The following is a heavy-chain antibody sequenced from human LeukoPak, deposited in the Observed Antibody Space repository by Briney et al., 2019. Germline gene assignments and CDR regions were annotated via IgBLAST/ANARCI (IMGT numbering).Heavy chain of an antibody. CDR1: GFTFSSYA. CDR2: ISGSGGST. CDR3: AKTGALTGANWFDP. Sequence: GGSLRLSCAASGFTFSSYAMTWVRQAPGKGLDGVSTISGSGGSTYYADSVKGRFTISRDNSKNTLYLQMNSLRAEDTAIYYCAKTGALTGANWFDPWGQGTLVTVSS. J-gene: IGHJ5*02. V-gene: IGHV3-23*01. D-gene: IGHD1-20*01.